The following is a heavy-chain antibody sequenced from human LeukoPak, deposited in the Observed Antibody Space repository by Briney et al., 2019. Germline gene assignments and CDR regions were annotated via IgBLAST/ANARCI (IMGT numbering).Heavy chain of an antibody. CDR2: INPSGGST. D-gene: IGHD2-15*01. J-gene: IGHJ5*02. V-gene: IGHV1-46*01. CDR3: ARGYCSGGSCYHNWFDP. Sequence: ASVKVSCKASGYTFTSYYMHWVRQASGQGLEWMGIINPSGGSTSYAQKFQGRVTMTRDTSTSTVYMELSSLRSEDTAVYYCARGYCSGGSCYHNWFDPWGQGALVTVSS. CDR1: GYTFTSYY.